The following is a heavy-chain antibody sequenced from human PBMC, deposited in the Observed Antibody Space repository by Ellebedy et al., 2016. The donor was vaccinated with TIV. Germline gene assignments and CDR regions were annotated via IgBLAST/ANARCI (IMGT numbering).Heavy chain of an antibody. CDR2: IFHSGNT. V-gene: IGHV4-39*01. Sequence: SETLSLTXTVSGGSINGSLSCWAWVRQPPGKGLEWIGSIFHSGNTYYNPSLKSRVAISVDTSNNQFSLNLRSVTAADTAMYYCVSYCSSSSCYDGAFDIWGQGTMLSVSS. CDR3: VSYCSSSSCYDGAFDI. J-gene: IGHJ3*02. D-gene: IGHD2-2*01. CDR1: GGSINGSLSC.